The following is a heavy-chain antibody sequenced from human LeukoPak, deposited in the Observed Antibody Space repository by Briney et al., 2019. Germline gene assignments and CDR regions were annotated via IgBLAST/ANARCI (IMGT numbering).Heavy chain of an antibody. J-gene: IGHJ4*02. CDR2: INPNSGGT. CDR3: ARDPGGIAVAAPDY. Sequence: GASVTVSCKASGYTFTGYYMHWVRQAPGQGVEGMGWINPNSGGTNYAQKFQGRVTMTRDTSISTAYMELSRLRSDDTAVYYCARDPGGIAVAAPDYWGQGTLVTVSS. V-gene: IGHV1-2*02. D-gene: IGHD6-19*01. CDR1: GYTFTGYY.